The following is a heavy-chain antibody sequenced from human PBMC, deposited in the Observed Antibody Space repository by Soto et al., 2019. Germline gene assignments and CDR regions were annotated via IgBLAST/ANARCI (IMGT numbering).Heavy chain of an antibody. V-gene: IGHV1-46*01. Sequence: GASVKVCCKASGYTFASYYMHWVRQAPGQGLEWMGIINPSGGSTSYAQKFQGRVTMTRDTSTSTVYMELSSLRSEDTAVYYCARDRAEYYYGSGSADYYYYGMDVWGQGTTVTVSS. CDR2: INPSGGST. CDR3: ARDRAEYYYGSGSADYYYYGMDV. CDR1: GYTFASYY. J-gene: IGHJ6*02. D-gene: IGHD3-10*01.